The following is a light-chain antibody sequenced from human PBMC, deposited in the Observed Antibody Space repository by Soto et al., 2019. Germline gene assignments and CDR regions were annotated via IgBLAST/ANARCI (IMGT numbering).Light chain of an antibody. J-gene: IGKJ1*01. CDR2: DAS. CDR3: QEYNSYSWT. CDR1: QRISSW. V-gene: IGKV1-5*01. Sequence: DIQMTQSPSTLSASVGDRVTITCRASQRISSWLAWYQQKPGKAPKLLIYDASSLESGVPSRFSGSGSETEFTLTISSLQPDDFATYYCQEYNSYSWTFGQGTKVDIK.